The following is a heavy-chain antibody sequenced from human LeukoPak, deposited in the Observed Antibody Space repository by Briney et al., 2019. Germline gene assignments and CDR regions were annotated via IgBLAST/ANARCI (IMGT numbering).Heavy chain of an antibody. CDR3: AKLHRDDILTGEDY. CDR1: GFTFSSYA. Sequence: GGSLRLSCAASGFTFSSYAMHWIRQAPGKGLEWVAVISYDGSNKYYADSVKGRFTISRDNSKNTLYLQMNSPRAEDTAVYYCAKLHRDDILTGEDYWGQGTLVTVSS. J-gene: IGHJ4*02. V-gene: IGHV3-30*04. CDR2: ISYDGSNK. D-gene: IGHD3-9*01.